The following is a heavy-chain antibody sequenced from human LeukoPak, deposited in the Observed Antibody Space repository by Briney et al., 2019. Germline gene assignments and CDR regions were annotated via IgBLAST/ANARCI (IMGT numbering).Heavy chain of an antibody. D-gene: IGHD3-10*01. J-gene: IGHJ4*02. CDR2: ISGSGGST. CDR3: AKEKAPWYGMVQGVITPNFDY. V-gene: IGHV3-23*01. Sequence: GGSLRLSCAASGFTFSSYAMSWVRRAPGKGLEWVSAISGSGGSTYYADSVKGRFTISRDNSKNTLYLQMNSLRAEDTAVYYCAKEKAPWYGMVQGVITPNFDYWGQGTLVTVSS. CDR1: GFTFSSYA.